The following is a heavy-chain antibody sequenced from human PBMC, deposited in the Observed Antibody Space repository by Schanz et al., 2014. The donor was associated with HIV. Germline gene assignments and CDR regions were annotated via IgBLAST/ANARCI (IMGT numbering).Heavy chain of an antibody. CDR1: GFTFSNYG. CDR2: ISGSGIST. Sequence: EVQLVESGGGLVKPGGSLRLSCVASGFTFSNYGMTWVRQAPGNGLEWVSTISGSGISTYYADSVKGRFTISRDNAKNSLYLQMKSLRAEDTAVYYCARDSGSYQYFQYWGQGTPVTVSS. V-gene: IGHV3-21*01. J-gene: IGHJ1*01. D-gene: IGHD1-26*01. CDR3: ARDSGSYQYFQY.